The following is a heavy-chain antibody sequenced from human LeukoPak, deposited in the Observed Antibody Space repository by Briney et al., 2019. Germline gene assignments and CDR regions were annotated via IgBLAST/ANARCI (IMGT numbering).Heavy chain of an antibody. J-gene: IGHJ4*02. D-gene: IGHD3-3*01. V-gene: IGHV3-23*01. CDR1: GFTYSSYA. Sequence: SGGSLRLSCAASGFTYSSYAMSWVHQAPGKELEWVSAISGSGGSTYYADSVKGRFTISRDNSKNTLYLQMNSLRAEDTALYYCATFGVIVRNNYLDYWGQGALVAVSS. CDR2: ISGSGGST. CDR3: ATFGVIVRNNYLDY.